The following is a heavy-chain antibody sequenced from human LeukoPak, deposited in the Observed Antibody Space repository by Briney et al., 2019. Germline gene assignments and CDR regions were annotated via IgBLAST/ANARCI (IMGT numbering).Heavy chain of an antibody. V-gene: IGHV4-34*01. CDR2: INHSGST. D-gene: IGHD5-24*01. CDR1: GGSFSGYY. CDR3: ASQIEMATISSYFDY. Sequence: PSETLSLTCAVYGGSFSGYYWSWIRQPPGKGLEWIGEINHSGSTNYNPSLKSRVTISVDTSKNQFSLKLSSVTAADTAVYYCASQIEMATISSYFDYWGQGTLVTVSS. J-gene: IGHJ4*02.